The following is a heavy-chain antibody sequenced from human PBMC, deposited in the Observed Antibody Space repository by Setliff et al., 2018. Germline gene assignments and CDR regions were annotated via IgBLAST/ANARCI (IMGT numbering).Heavy chain of an antibody. CDR2: INNYNMNT. J-gene: IGHJ6*03. CDR1: GYTFTNYG. V-gene: IGHV1-18*01. D-gene: IGHD2-15*01. CDR3: ARDYGGNPPSYYYYYMDV. Sequence: ASVKVSCKASGYTFTNYGINWVRQAPGQGLEWMGWINNYNMNTNYPQKFLGRVTMTTDTSTSTAYMELRSLRPDDTAVYYCARDYGGNPPSYYYYYMDVWGKGTTVTVSS.